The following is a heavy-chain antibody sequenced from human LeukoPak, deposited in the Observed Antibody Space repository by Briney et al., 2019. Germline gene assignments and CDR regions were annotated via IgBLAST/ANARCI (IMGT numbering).Heavy chain of an antibody. CDR2: INPNSGGT. D-gene: IGHD4-11*01. Sequence: ASVKVSCKASGYTFTGYYMHWVRQAPGQGLEWMGWINPNSGGTNYAQKFQGRVTMTRDTSISTAYMELSRLRSDDTAVYYCAGTTVTTWAPFDYWGQGTLVTVSS. J-gene: IGHJ4*02. V-gene: IGHV1-2*02. CDR1: GYTFTGYY. CDR3: AGTTVTTWAPFDY.